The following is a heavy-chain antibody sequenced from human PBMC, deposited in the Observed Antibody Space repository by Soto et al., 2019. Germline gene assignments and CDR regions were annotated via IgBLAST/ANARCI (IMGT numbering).Heavy chain of an antibody. CDR2: ISRDGSTM. V-gene: IGHV3-30*03. CDR3: VGEVASGY. J-gene: IGHJ4*02. CDR1: GVTLSNFG. Sequence: QVQLVESGGDVVQPGRSLRLSCAASGVTLSNFGMHWVRQAPGKGLEWVAVISRDGSTMFYADSVKGRFTISRDSSRNTLYLQMNSLRAEDTAVYHCVGEVASGYWGQGTLVTVSS. D-gene: IGHD2-21*01.